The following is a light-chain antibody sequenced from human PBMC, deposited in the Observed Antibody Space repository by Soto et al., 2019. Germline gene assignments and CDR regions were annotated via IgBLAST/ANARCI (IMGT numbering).Light chain of an antibody. CDR3: CSYAGSYSYV. Sequence: QSALTQPRSVSGSPGQSVTISCTGTSSDAGGYNYVSWYQEQPGKAPKLMIYDVSKRPSGVPDRFSGSKSGNTASLTISGLQAEDEADYYCCSYAGSYSYVFGTGTKVTVL. V-gene: IGLV2-11*01. CDR2: DVS. CDR1: SSDAGGYNY. J-gene: IGLJ1*01.